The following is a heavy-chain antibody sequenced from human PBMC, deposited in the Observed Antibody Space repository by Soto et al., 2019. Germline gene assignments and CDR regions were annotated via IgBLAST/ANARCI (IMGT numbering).Heavy chain of an antibody. CDR2: ISAYNGNT. CDR1: GYTFTSYG. J-gene: IGHJ5*02. CDR3: ARAQLVAGNVPVGPPWFDP. D-gene: IGHD2-2*01. Sequence: ASXTVSWKASGYTFTSYGISCLRQAPGQGLEWMGWISAYNGNTNYAQKLQGRVTMTTDTSTSTAYMELRSLRSDDTAVYYCARAQLVAGNVPVGPPWFDPCGQGTLVTVSS. V-gene: IGHV1-18*01.